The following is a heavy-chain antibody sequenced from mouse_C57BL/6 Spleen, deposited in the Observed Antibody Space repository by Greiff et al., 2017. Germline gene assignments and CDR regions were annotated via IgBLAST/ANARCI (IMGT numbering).Heavy chain of an antibody. CDR1: GYTFTDYY. J-gene: IGHJ1*03. Sequence: VQLQQSGLELVKPGASVKISCKASGYTFTDYYMNWVKQSHGKSLEWIGDINPNNGGTSYNQKFKGKATLTVDKSSSTAYMELRSLTSEDSAVYYCARNYGSSPRYFDVWGTGTTVTVSS. CDR2: INPNNGGT. D-gene: IGHD1-1*01. CDR3: ARNYGSSPRYFDV. V-gene: IGHV1-26*01.